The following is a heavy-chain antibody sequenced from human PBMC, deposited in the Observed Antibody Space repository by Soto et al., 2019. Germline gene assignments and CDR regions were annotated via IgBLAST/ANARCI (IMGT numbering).Heavy chain of an antibody. V-gene: IGHV1-69*06. CDR2: IIPIFGTA. Sequence: SVKVSCKASGGTFSSYAISWVRQAPGQGLEWMGGIIPIFGTANYAQKFQGRVTITADKSTSTAYMELSSLRSEETAVYYCARDSTHYYYGMDVWGQGTTVTVSS. D-gene: IGHD4-4*01. CDR1: GGTFSSYA. CDR3: ARDSTHYYYGMDV. J-gene: IGHJ6*02.